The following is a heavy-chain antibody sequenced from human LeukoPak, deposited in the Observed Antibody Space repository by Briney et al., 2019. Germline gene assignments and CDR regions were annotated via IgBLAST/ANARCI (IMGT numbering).Heavy chain of an antibody. J-gene: IGHJ4*02. V-gene: IGHV3-23*01. Sequence: GGSLRLSCAAPGFTFSNYAMTWVRQAPGKGLEWVSAISGGGGTTYYADSVKGRFTISRDNSKNTLYLQMNSLRAEDTAVYYCAKVEMATIDFDYWGQGSLVTVSS. CDR3: AKVEMATIDFDY. CDR2: ISGGGGTT. CDR1: GFTFSNYA. D-gene: IGHD5-24*01.